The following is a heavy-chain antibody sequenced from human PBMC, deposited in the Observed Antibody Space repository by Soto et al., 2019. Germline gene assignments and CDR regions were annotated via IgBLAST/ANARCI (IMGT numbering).Heavy chain of an antibody. CDR3: ARFSYCSSTSCYPAADAFDI. CDR2: MNPNSGNT. J-gene: IGHJ3*02. V-gene: IGHV1-8*01. D-gene: IGHD2-2*01. Sequence: FTSYDINWVRQATGQGLEWMGWMNPNSGNTGYAQKFQGRVTMTRNTSISTAYMELSSLRSEDTAVYYCARFSYCSSTSCYPAADAFDIWGQGTMVTVSS. CDR1: FTSYD.